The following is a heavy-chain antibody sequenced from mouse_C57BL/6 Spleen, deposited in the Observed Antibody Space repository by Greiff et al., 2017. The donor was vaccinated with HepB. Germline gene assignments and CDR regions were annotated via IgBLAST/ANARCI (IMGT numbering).Heavy chain of an antibody. CDR1: GYTFTSYW. CDR3: ATGAGTEGYAMDY. D-gene: IGHD4-1*01. CDR2: IDPSDSYT. J-gene: IGHJ4*01. Sequence: VQLQQPGAELVMPGASVKLSCKASGYTFTSYWMHWVKQRPGQGLEWIGEIDPSDSYTNYNQKFKGKSTLTVDKSSSTAYMQLSSLTSEDSAVYYGATGAGTEGYAMDYWGQGTSVTVAS. V-gene: IGHV1-69*01.